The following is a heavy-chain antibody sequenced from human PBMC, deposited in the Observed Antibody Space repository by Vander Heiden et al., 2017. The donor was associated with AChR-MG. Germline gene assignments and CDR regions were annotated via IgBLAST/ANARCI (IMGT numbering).Heavy chain of an antibody. D-gene: IGHD3-16*02. CDR1: GGSFSGSY. CDR2: INHSGST. Sequence: QVQLQQWGAGLLKPSETLSLTCAVYGGSFSGSYWSWIRQPPGKGREWIGEINHSGSTNYNPSLKSRGTIAVDTSKNQFSLKLSSVTAADTAVYYCARRTYYDYVWGSYRFLGYFDYWGQGTLVTVSS. J-gene: IGHJ4*02. CDR3: ARRTYYDYVWGSYRFLGYFDY. V-gene: IGHV4-34*01.